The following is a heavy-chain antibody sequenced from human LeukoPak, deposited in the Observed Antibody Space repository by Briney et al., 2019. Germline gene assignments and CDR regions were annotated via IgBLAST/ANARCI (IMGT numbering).Heavy chain of an antibody. D-gene: IGHD3-16*02. CDR3: ARDFELSH. CDR1: GGSISSYY. V-gene: IGHV4-4*07. CDR2: IYTSGST. Sequence: PSETLSLTCTVSGGSISSYYWSWIRQPAGKGLEWIGRIYTSGSTNYNYNPSLKSRVTMSVDTSKNQFSLKLSSVTAADTAVYYCARDFELSHWGQGTLVTVSS. J-gene: IGHJ4*02.